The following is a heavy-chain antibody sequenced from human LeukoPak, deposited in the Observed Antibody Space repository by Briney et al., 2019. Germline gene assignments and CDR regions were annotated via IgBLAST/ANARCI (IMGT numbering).Heavy chain of an antibody. D-gene: IGHD4-17*01. CDR2: INPNSGGT. Sequence: GASLKVSCKASGYTFIGYYMHWVRQAPGQGLEWMGRINPNSGGTDYALKFQGRVTMTRDTSISTAYLEFSSLRSDDTAVYYCARDWSMTTLDYWGQGTLATVSS. CDR3: ARDWSMTTLDY. J-gene: IGHJ4*02. CDR1: GYTFIGYY. V-gene: IGHV1-2*06.